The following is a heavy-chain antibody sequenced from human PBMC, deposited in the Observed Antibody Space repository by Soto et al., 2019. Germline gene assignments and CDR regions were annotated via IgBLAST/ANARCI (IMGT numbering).Heavy chain of an antibody. Sequence: PGGSLRLSCAASGFTFSSYSMNWVRQAPGKGLEWVSSISSSSSYIYYADSVKGRFTISRDNAKNSLYLQMNSLRAEDTAVYYCARAVGLPEYLFDPWGQGTLVTVSS. D-gene: IGHD2-2*01. CDR3: ARAVGLPEYLFDP. V-gene: IGHV3-21*01. CDR2: ISSSSSYI. J-gene: IGHJ5*02. CDR1: GFTFSSYS.